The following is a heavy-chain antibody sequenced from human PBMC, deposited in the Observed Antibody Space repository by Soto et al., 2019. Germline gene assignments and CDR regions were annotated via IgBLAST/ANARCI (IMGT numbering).Heavy chain of an antibody. Sequence: SETLSLTCSVSGGSIGTDYYWGWIRQPPGKGPEWIGSIWQSEVTYYNPSLESRVTISVDSSKKHFSLKLSSVAAADTAIYYCARHGFLVSSGWPLFDYWGQGTLVTVSS. J-gene: IGHJ4*02. CDR2: IWQSEVT. CDR3: ARHGFLVSSGWPLFDY. CDR1: GGSIGTDYY. D-gene: IGHD6-25*01. V-gene: IGHV4-38-2*02.